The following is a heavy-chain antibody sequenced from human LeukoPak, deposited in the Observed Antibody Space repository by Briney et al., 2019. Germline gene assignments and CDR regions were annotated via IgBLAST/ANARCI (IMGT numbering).Heavy chain of an antibody. CDR2: ISSSSSYI. CDR1: GFTFSSYS. J-gene: IGHJ4*02. CDR3: AKDISTSGWLDY. V-gene: IGHV3-21*04. Sequence: PGGSLRLSCAASGFTFSSYSMNWVRQAPGKGLEWVSSISSSSSYIYYADSVKGRFTISRDNSQNTLYLQMNSLRAEDTAVYYCAKDISTSGWLDYWGQGTLVTVSS. D-gene: IGHD6-19*01.